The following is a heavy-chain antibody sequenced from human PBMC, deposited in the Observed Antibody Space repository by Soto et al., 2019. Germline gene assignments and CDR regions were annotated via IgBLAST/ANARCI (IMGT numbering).Heavy chain of an antibody. D-gene: IGHD2-15*01. CDR1: GGSISSGGYS. Sequence: QLQLQESGSGLVKPSQTLSLTCAVSGGSISSGGYSWSCIRQPPGKGLEWIGYIYPSGSTYYNPSLKSRVTIFVDRSKNQFSMKLSSVTAADTAVYYCARGEVVALGYWGQGTLVTVSS. CDR3: ARGEVVALGY. CDR2: IYPSGST. V-gene: IGHV4-30-2*01. J-gene: IGHJ4*02.